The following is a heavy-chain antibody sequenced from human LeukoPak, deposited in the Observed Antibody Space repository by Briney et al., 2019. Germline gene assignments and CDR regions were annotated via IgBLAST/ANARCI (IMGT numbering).Heavy chain of an antibody. Sequence: GGSLRLSCAASGFTLSSYEMNWVHQAPGKGLGWVSSISSSGSTIYYADSVKGRFTISRDNDKNSLYLQMNSLRAEDTAVYYCARDSGSYYLDYWGQGTLVTVSS. D-gene: IGHD1-26*01. CDR1: GFTLSSYE. V-gene: IGHV3-48*03. CDR2: ISSSGSTI. J-gene: IGHJ4*02. CDR3: ARDSGSYYLDY.